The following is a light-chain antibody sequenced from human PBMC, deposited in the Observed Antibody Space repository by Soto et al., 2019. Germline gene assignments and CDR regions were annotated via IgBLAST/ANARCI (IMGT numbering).Light chain of an antibody. Sequence: ENVLTQSPGTLSLSPGERATLSCRATQSVTNSFFAWYQQKPGQAPRLLIYGISSRATGIPDRFSGSGSGTDFTLTISRLEPEDFVVYYCQQYSTLPHTFGHGTKVDIK. J-gene: IGKJ2*01. CDR1: QSVTNSF. CDR2: GIS. CDR3: QQYSTLPHT. V-gene: IGKV3-20*01.